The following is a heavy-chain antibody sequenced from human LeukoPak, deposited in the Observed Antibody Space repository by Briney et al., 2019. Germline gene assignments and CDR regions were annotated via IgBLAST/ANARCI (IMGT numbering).Heavy chain of an antibody. J-gene: IGHJ4*01. Sequence: GGSLPLXCAASGFTFCSYAVRWPRPAPEKGREWVSGHSGGGGTKFPAAYVKGRFTIYNDNYKISLYLEMNSPRVAGTAVYYCANANIVYISVDYGGQGTLATVSS. D-gene: IGHD2/OR15-2a*01. CDR1: GFTFCSYA. CDR2: HSGGGGTK. CDR3: ANANIVYISVDY. V-gene: IGHV3-23*01.